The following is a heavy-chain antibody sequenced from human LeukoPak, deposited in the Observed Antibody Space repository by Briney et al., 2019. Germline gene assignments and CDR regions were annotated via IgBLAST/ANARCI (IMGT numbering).Heavy chain of an antibody. CDR1: GGSISSSSYY. Sequence: PSETLSLTCTVSGGSISSSSYYWGWIRQPPGKGLEWIGSIYYSGSTYYNPSLKSRVTISVDTSKNQFSLKLSSVTAADTAVYYCARDSRGLQDSSGYYAWGQGTLVTVSS. CDR3: ARDSRGLQDSSGYYA. V-gene: IGHV4-39*07. J-gene: IGHJ5*02. D-gene: IGHD3-22*01. CDR2: IYYSGST.